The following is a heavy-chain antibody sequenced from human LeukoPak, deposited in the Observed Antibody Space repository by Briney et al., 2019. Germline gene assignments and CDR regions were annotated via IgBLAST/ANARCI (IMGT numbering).Heavy chain of an antibody. V-gene: IGHV3-23*01. CDR2: IGGSGGST. CDR3: ALIAGSFYTGYYFDY. Sequence: GGSLRLSCAASGFTFSSYAMSWVRQAPGKGLEWVSAIGGSGGSTYYADSVKGRFTISRDNSKNTLYLQMNSLRAEDTAVYFCALIAGSFYTGYYFDYWGQGTLVTVSS. D-gene: IGHD3-10*01. J-gene: IGHJ4*02. CDR1: GFTFSSYA.